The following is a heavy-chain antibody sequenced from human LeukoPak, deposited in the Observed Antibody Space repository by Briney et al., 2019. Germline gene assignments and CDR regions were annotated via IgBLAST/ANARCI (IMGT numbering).Heavy chain of an antibody. J-gene: IGHJ2*01. CDR2: IYNSGST. CDR1: GGSISNYY. Sequence: SETLSLTCNVSGGSISNYYWSWIRQPPGKGLEWIGYIYNSGSTNYNPSLKSRVTISVDTSKNQFSLKLSSVTPAETAVYYCARGSTYWYFDLWGRGTLVTVSS. V-gene: IGHV4-59*01. CDR3: ARGSTYWYFDL.